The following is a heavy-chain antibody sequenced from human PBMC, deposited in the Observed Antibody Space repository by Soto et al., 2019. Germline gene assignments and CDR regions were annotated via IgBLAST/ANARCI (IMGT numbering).Heavy chain of an antibody. CDR3: AREGITIFGVVIREYYGMDV. V-gene: IGHV1-18*01. CDR1: GYTFTSYA. Sequence: ASVKVSCKASGYTFTSYAMHWVRQAPGQRLEWMGWISAYNGNTNYAQKLQGRVTMTTDTSTSTAYMELRSLRSDDTAVYYCAREGITIFGVVIREYYGMDVWGQGTTVTVSS. J-gene: IGHJ6*02. CDR2: ISAYNGNT. D-gene: IGHD3-3*01.